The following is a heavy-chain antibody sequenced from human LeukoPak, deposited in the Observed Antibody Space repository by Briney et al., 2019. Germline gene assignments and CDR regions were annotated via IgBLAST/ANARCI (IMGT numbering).Heavy chain of an antibody. CDR1: GFTFDDYA. CDR3: ARVGYCTNGVCSYYFDY. J-gene: IGHJ4*02. Sequence: PGGSLRLSCAASGFTFDDYAMHWVRQAPGKGLEWVSSINWNSGSIGYADSVKGRFTIPRDNAKNSLYLQMNSLRAEDTAVYYCARVGYCTNGVCSYYFDYWGQGTLVTVSS. V-gene: IGHV3-9*01. CDR2: INWNSGSI. D-gene: IGHD2-8*01.